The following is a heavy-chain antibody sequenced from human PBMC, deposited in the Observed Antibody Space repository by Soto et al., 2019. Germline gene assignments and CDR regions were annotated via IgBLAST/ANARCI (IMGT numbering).Heavy chain of an antibody. D-gene: IGHD3-16*01. CDR3: ARDLITLITIYYYYGMDV. Sequence: QVQLVQSGAEVKKPGASVKVSCKASGYTVTSYAMHWVRQAPGQRLEWMGWINAGNGNTKYSQKFQGRVTITRDTSASTAYMELSSLRSEDMAVYYCARDLITLITIYYYYGMDVWGQGTTVTVSS. CDR1: GYTVTSYA. CDR2: INAGNGNT. J-gene: IGHJ6*02. V-gene: IGHV1-3*01.